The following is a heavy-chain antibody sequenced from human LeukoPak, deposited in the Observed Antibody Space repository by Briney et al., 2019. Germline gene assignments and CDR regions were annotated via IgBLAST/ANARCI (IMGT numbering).Heavy chain of an antibody. D-gene: IGHD2-8*01. CDR1: GFTFTDYF. CDR2: IKHNGGEK. J-gene: IGHJ4*02. CDR3: ARDRGWRTSGHYLYHFDY. V-gene: IGHV3-7*01. Sequence: GGSLRLSCVASGFTFTDYFMSWVRQAPGEGLEWVASIKHNGGEKYYVDSVKGRFTISRDNAKNSLYLEMSSLRVEDTAVYYCARDRGWRTSGHYLYHFDYWGQGTLVTFAS.